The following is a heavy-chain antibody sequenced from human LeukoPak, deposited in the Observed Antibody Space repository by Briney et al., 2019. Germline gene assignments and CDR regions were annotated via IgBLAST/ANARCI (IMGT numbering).Heavy chain of an antibody. CDR2: IIPIFGTA. J-gene: IGHJ4*02. V-gene: IGHV1-69*13. CDR3: ARGGNYYDSSGYYPYYFDY. Sequence: SVKVSCKASGGTFSSYAISWVRQAPGQGLEWMGGIIPIFGTANYAQKFQGRVTITADESTSTAYMELSSLRSEDTAVYCCARGGNYYDSSGYYPYYFDYRGQGTLVTVSS. D-gene: IGHD3-22*01. CDR1: GGTFSSYA.